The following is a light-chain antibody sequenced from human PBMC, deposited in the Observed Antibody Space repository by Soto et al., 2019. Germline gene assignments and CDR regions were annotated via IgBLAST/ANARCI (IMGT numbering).Light chain of an antibody. CDR3: QQYVRAPPSWT. J-gene: IGKJ1*01. CDR2: DAS. V-gene: IGKV3-20*01. Sequence: ETVLTQSPGTLSLSPGERATLSCSASQSVSSSYLAWYQQKPGQAPRLLIYDASSRATGIPDRFSGSGSGTDFSLTISRLAPEDFAVYYCQQYVRAPPSWTFGQGTKVEIK. CDR1: QSVSSSY.